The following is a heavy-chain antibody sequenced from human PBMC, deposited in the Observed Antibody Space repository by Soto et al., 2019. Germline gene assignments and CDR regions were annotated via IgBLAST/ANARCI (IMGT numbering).Heavy chain of an antibody. CDR3: TRDASRDSSARGWFDP. Sequence: GGSLRLSCAASGFTFRSFTMNWVRQAPGKGLEWVSTISSNSAYIYYTDALRGRFTISRDNAKNSLHLQMNSLRAEDTAVYYCTRDASRDSSARGWFDPWGPGTLVPVSS. J-gene: IGHJ5*02. V-gene: IGHV3-21*01. CDR1: GFTFRSFT. D-gene: IGHD6-13*01. CDR2: ISSNSAYI.